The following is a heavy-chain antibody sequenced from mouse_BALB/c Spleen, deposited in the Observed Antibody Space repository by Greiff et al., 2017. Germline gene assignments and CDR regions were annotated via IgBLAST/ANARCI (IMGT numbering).Heavy chain of an antibody. CDR3: APGMDY. CDR1: GYTFTSYW. J-gene: IGHJ4*01. V-gene: IGHV1S81*02. Sequence: QVQLKQPGAELVKPGASVKLSCKASGYTFTSYWMHWVKQRPGQGLEWIGEINPSNGRTNYNEKFKSKATLTVDKSSSTAYMQLSSLTSEDSAVYYCAPGMDYWGQGTSVTVSS. CDR2: INPSNGRT.